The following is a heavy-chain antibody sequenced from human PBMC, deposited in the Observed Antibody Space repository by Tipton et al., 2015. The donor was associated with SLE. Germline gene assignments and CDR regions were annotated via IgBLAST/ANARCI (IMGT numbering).Heavy chain of an antibody. D-gene: IGHD2-2*01. CDR2: IYTSGST. Sequence: TLSLTCTVSGGSISSGSYYWSWIRQPAGKGLEWIGRIYTSGSTYYNPSFQSRVTISLDTSKNQFSLKLSSVTAADTAVYYCARDEIVVIPAASYQYHYGMDVWGQGTTVTVSS. J-gene: IGHJ6*02. CDR3: ARDEIVVIPAASYQYHYGMDV. CDR1: GGSISSGSYY. V-gene: IGHV4-61*02.